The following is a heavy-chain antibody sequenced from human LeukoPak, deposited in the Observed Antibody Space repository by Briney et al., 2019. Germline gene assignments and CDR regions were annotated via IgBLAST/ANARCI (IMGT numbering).Heavy chain of an antibody. CDR2: ISGSGTGT. D-gene: IGHD1-7*01. V-gene: IGHV3-23*01. CDR1: AFSVTTNS. CDR3: AKEGGSGTRFDY. Sequence: PGGFLRPSCADSAFSVTTNSTNSARQAQGKGLYWVTAISGSGTGTYYADSVKGRFTISRDNSKNTLYLQMSSLCAGGTAVYYCAKEGGSGTRFDYWGQGTLVNVSS. J-gene: IGHJ4*02.